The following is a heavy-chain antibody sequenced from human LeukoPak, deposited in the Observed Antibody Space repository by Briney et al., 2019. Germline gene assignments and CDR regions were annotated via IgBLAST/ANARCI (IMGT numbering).Heavy chain of an antibody. CDR2: ISSNGGST. D-gene: IGHD4-11*01. V-gene: IGHV3-64*01. CDR1: GFTFSSYA. Sequence: GGSLRLSCAASGFTFSSYAMHWVRQAPGMGLEYVSAISSNGGSTYYANSVKGRFTISRDNSKNTLYLQMGSLRAEDMAVYYCARVRGYSNYTYMDVWGKGTTVTVSS. J-gene: IGHJ6*03. CDR3: ARVRGYSNYTYMDV.